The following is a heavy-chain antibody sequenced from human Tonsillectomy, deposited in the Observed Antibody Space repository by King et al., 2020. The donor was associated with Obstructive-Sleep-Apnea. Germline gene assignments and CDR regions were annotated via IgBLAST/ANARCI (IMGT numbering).Heavy chain of an antibody. CDR1: GFTFSNVW. J-gene: IGHJ4*02. CDR2: IKSKTDGGAT. CDR3: ATDGTYYYDGSGFYYLLY. V-gene: IGHV3-15*01. Sequence: QLVQSGGGLVKPGGSLRLSCTGSGFTFSNVWMRWVRQAPGKGLEWVGRIKSKTDGGATYYAAPVKGRFTISRDDSKNTLYLQMNSLKTEDTAVYYCATDGTYYYDGSGFYYLLYWGQGTLVTVSS. D-gene: IGHD3-22*01.